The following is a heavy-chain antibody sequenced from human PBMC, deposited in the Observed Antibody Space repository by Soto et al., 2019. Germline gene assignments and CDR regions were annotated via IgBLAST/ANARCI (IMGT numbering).Heavy chain of an antibody. CDR1: GFTFSSYG. V-gene: IGHV3-30*18. D-gene: IGHD6-19*01. CDR3: AKGEAVAGFYYYGMDV. Sequence: PGGSLRLSCAASGFTFSSYGMHWVRQAPGKGLEWVAVISYDGSNKYYADSVKGRFTISRDNSKNTLYLQMNSLRAEDTAVYYCAKGEAVAGFYYYGMDVWGQGTTVTVSS. J-gene: IGHJ6*02. CDR2: ISYDGSNK.